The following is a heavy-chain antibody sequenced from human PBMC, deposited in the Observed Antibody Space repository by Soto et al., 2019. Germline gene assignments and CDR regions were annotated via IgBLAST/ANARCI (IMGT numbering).Heavy chain of an antibody. D-gene: IGHD3-22*01. Sequence: WGYLRLWWGDGGGKIRDFARHSIRQDTENGLEWVGLIRSKANSYPTAYAASVKGRFTISRDDSKTTAYLQMNSLKTEDTVFYFCTSPKDYYVSTGYYSLGQGTLVTVSS. CDR3: TSPKDYYVSTGYYS. CDR1: GGKIRDFA. CDR2: IRSKANSYPT. J-gene: IGHJ5*02. V-gene: IGHV3-73*01.